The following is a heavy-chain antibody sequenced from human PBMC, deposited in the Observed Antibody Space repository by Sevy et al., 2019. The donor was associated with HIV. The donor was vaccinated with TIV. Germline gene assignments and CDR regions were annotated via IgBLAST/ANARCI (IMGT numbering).Heavy chain of an antibody. CDR1: GGTFSSYA. J-gene: IGHJ6*02. Sequence: ASVKVSCKASGGTFSSYAISWVRQAPGQGLEWMGGIIPIFGTANYAQTFQGRVTITADESTSTAYMELSSLRSEDTAVYYCARDGPDIVLVPAAQHYYYYGMDVWGQGTTVTVSS. D-gene: IGHD2-2*01. V-gene: IGHV1-69*13. CDR2: IIPIFGTA. CDR3: ARDGPDIVLVPAAQHYYYYGMDV.